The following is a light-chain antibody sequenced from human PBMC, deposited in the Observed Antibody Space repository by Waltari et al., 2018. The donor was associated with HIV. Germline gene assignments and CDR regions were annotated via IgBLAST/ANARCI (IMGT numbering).Light chain of an antibody. CDR1: SSDVGGYNY. J-gene: IGLJ3*02. CDR2: DVT. V-gene: IGLV2-11*01. Sequence: QSALTQPRSVSGSPGQSVTISCTGTSSDVGGYNYVSWYQQNPGKAPKFIIYDVTKRPSGVPDRFSGSKSGNTASLTISGLQAEDEADYYYCSYAGNYPVLFGGGTKLTVL. CDR3: CSYAGNYPVL.